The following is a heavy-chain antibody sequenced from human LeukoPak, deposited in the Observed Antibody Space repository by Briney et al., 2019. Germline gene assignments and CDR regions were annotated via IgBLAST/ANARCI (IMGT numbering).Heavy chain of an antibody. V-gene: IGHV4-4*07. J-gene: IGHJ5*02. CDR2: IYTSWST. CDR3: ARVYGSGWYNWFDP. CDR1: GGSISSYY. Sequence: PSETLSLTCTVSGGSISSYYWSWIRQPAGKGLEWIGRIYTSWSTNYNPSLKSRVTISVDTSKNQFSLKLSSVTAADTAVYYCARVYGSGWYNWFDPWGQGTLVTVSS. D-gene: IGHD6-19*01.